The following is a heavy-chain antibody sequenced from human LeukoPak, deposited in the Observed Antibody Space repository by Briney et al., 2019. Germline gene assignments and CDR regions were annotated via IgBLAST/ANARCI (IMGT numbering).Heavy chain of an antibody. Sequence: GGSLRLSCAASGFTFSTCAMSWVRQAPGEGLERVSGISGTTSGTYYADSVKGRFTISRDNSKNTLFLQVNSLRAEDTAVYYCAKVRTYFYHGLDVWGQGTTVTVSS. J-gene: IGHJ6*02. CDR1: GFTFSTCA. CDR3: AKVRTYFYHGLDV. D-gene: IGHD1-14*01. CDR2: ISGTTSGT. V-gene: IGHV3-23*01.